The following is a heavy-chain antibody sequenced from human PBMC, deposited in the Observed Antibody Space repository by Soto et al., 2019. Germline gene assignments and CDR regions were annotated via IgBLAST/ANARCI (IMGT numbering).Heavy chain of an antibody. CDR3: ARRAIGSSRAFDI. J-gene: IGHJ3*02. V-gene: IGHV3-23*01. CDR1: GFAFSSHP. D-gene: IGHD6-6*01. CDR2: ISDSGGLT. Sequence: VQLLESGGGLAQPGGSLRLSCAASGFAFSSHPMSWVRQAPEKGLEWVSGISDSGGLTYNADSVKGRFTISRDNSKNTLYLQMNSLRAEDTAVYYCARRAIGSSRAFDIWGQGTMVIVSS.